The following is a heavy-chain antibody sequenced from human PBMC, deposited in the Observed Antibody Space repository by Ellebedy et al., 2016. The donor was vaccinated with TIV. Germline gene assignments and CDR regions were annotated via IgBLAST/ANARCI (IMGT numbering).Heavy chain of an antibody. J-gene: IGHJ4*02. D-gene: IGHD1-1*01. CDR2: ISVYNGNT. CDR1: GYTFTSYY. CDR3: ARDRQLERSL. Sequence: AASVKVSCKTSGYTFTSYYLHWVRQAPGQGLEWMGWISVYNGNTNYAQKFQGRVTMTTDTSTSTAYMELRSLRSDDTAVYYCARDRQLERSLWGQGTLVTVSS. V-gene: IGHV1-18*04.